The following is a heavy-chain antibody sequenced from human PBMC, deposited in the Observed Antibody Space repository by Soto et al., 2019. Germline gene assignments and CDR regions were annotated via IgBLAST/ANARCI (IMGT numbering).Heavy chain of an antibody. CDR3: ARYRRGTGWYYLDY. V-gene: IGHV4-59*01. CDR2: IYDSGST. CDR1: GGSISSYY. D-gene: IGHD6-19*01. J-gene: IGHJ4*02. Sequence: TSETLSLTCTVSGGSISSYYWSWIRQPPGKGLEWIGYIYDSGSTNYSPSLQSRVTMSVDRSKNQFSLALTSVTAADTAVYFCARYRRGTGWYYLDYWGQGILVTVSS.